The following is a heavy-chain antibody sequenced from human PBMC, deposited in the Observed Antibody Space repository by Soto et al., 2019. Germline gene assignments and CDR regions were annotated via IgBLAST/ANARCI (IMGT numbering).Heavy chain of an antibody. V-gene: IGHV4-59*01. CDR3: ARRLNLGSFDH. J-gene: IGHJ5*02. CDR2: AYYSGNV. D-gene: IGHD3-10*01. CDR1: GVSLTGYH. Sequence: PSETLSLTCNVSGVSLTGYHWNWIRQPPGKTLEWIGFAYYSGNVLCNPSFKGRASIRVDRSKNQFSLRLTSVTAADTAVYYCARRLNLGSFDHWGQGTLVTVSS.